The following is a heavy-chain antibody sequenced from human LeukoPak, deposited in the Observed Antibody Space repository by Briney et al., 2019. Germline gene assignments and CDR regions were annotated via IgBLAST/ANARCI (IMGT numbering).Heavy chain of an antibody. CDR3: ARGRTGHHSYYYYYMDV. CDR1: GFTFSDDY. D-gene: IGHD3/OR15-3a*01. CDR2: ISFSGMTI. V-gene: IGHV3-11*01. Sequence: GWALRLSCAASGFTFSDDYMTWLRQAPGKGLEWISYISFSGMTIYYADSVKGRFTISRDNAKNSLHLQMNSLRAEDTAVYYCARGRTGHHSYYYYYMDVWGKGTTVTVSS. J-gene: IGHJ6*03.